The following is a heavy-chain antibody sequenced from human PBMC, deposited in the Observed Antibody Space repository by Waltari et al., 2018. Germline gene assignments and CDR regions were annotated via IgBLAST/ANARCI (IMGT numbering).Heavy chain of an antibody. J-gene: IGHJ4*02. CDR1: GFTFSSYW. CDR3: ARGLGDY. V-gene: IGHV3-74*01. Sequence: EVQLVESGGGLVQLGGSRRLSCAPAGFTFSSYWMPWGRQVPGKGLVWVSRINSDGSLISYADSVKGRFTISRDNAKNTLYLQTNSLRGEDTAVYYCARGLGDYWGQGTLVTVSS. CDR2: INSDGSLI. D-gene: IGHD3-16*01.